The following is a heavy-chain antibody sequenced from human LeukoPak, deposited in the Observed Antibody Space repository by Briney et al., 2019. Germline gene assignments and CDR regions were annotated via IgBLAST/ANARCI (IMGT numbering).Heavy chain of an antibody. V-gene: IGHV3-7*01. D-gene: IGHD3-10*02. Sequence: GGSLRLSCAATGFTFSIYWMSWVRQAPGKGLEWVANIKQDGSEQYYVDSVKGRFTISRDNAKNSLYLQMNSLRAEDTAVYYCAELGITMIGGVWGKGTTVTISS. J-gene: IGHJ6*04. CDR3: AELGITMIGGV. CDR2: IKQDGSEQ. CDR1: GFTFSIYW.